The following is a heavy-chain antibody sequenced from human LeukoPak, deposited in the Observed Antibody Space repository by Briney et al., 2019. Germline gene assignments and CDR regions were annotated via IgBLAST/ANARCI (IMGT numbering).Heavy chain of an antibody. Sequence: PGGSLRLSCAASGFTVSSNYMSWVRQAPGKGLEWVANIKQDGSEKYYVDSVKGRFAISRDNAKNSLYLQMNSLRAEDTAVYYCARDTSAPIWFGESYNYWGQGTLVTASS. CDR2: IKQDGSEK. J-gene: IGHJ4*02. D-gene: IGHD3-10*01. CDR1: GFTVSSNY. CDR3: ARDTSAPIWFGESYNY. V-gene: IGHV3-7*04.